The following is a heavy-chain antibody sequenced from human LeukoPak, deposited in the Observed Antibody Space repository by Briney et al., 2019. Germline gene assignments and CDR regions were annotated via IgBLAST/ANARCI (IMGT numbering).Heavy chain of an antibody. Sequence: PGRSLRLSCAASGFTFSSYAMHWVRQAPGKGLEWVAVISYDGSNKYCADSVKGRFTISRDNSKNTLYLQMDSLRAEDTAVYYCARALGYCSSTSCPLDYWGQGTLVTVSS. V-gene: IGHV3-30*04. D-gene: IGHD2-2*01. J-gene: IGHJ4*02. CDR3: ARALGYCSSTSCPLDY. CDR1: GFTFSSYA. CDR2: ISYDGSNK.